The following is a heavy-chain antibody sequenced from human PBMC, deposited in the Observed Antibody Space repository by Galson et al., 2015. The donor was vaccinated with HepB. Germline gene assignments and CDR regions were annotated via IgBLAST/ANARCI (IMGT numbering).Heavy chain of an antibody. Sequence: SLRLSRAASGFTFSTYAMSWVRQTPGKGLEWVAAISGSDDGTYHAASVRGRFTISRDDSKNTLYLQMNRLRAEDTATYYCAKGMAGSCTRVLCYSFDYWGQGSLVTVSS. CDR1: GFTFSTYA. V-gene: IGHV3-23*01. CDR3: AKGMAGSCTRVLCYSFDY. D-gene: IGHD2-8*02. J-gene: IGHJ4*02. CDR2: ISGSDDGT.